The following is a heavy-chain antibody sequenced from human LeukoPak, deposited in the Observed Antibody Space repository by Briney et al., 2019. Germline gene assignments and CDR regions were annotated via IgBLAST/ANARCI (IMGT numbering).Heavy chain of an antibody. D-gene: IGHD2-2*01. J-gene: IGHJ4*02. V-gene: IGHV1-69*05. CDR1: GGTFSSYA. CDR2: IVPIFGTA. CDR3: ARDCSSTSCYGQLPSYYFDY. Sequence: SVKVSCKASGGTFSSYAISWVRQAPGQGLEWMGRIVPIFGTANYAQKFQGRVTITTDESTSTAYMELSSLRSEDTAVYYCARDCSSTSCYGQLPSYYFDYWGQGTLVTVSS.